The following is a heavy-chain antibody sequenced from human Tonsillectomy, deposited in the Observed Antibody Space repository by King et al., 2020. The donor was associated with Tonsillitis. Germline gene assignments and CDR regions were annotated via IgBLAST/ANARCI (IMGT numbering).Heavy chain of an antibody. CDR2: IKQDGSEK. Sequence: VQLVESGGGLVQPGGSLRLSCAASGFTFSSYWMGWVRQAPGKGLEWVANIKQDGSEKYYVDSVKGRFTISRDNAQNSLYLQMNSLRAEDTAVYFWARGSLGFQHWGQGTLVSVSS. J-gene: IGHJ1*01. CDR1: GFTFSSYW. D-gene: IGHD3-16*01. V-gene: IGHV3-7*01. CDR3: ARGSLGFQH.